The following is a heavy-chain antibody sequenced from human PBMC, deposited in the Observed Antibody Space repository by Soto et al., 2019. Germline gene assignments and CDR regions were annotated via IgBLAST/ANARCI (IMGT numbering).Heavy chain of an antibody. D-gene: IGHD3-9*01. CDR1: GDSVSSNRAG. V-gene: IGHV6-1*01. Sequence: SQTLSLTCAISGDSVSSNRAGWNWIRQSPSRGLEWLGRTYYRSKWYNDYAVSVKSRITINPDTSKNQFSLQLNSVTPEDTAVYYCARVSGTYYDILTGYYNHYYYGMDVWGQGTTVTVSS. CDR2: TYYRSKWYN. J-gene: IGHJ6*02. CDR3: ARVSGTYYDILTGYYNHYYYGMDV.